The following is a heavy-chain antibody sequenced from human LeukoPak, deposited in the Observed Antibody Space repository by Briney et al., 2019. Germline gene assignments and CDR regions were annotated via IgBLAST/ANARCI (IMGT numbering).Heavy chain of an antibody. CDR3: ARVKDSSSPDYYYYYYMDV. D-gene: IGHD6-6*01. Sequence: GGSLRLSCAASGFTFSSYEMNWVRQAPGKGLEWVSYISSSGSTIYYADSVKGRFTISRDNAKNSLYLQMNSLRAEDTAVYYCARVKDSSSPDYYYYYYMDVWGKGTTVTVSS. J-gene: IGHJ6*03. V-gene: IGHV3-48*03. CDR1: GFTFSSYE. CDR2: ISSSGSTI.